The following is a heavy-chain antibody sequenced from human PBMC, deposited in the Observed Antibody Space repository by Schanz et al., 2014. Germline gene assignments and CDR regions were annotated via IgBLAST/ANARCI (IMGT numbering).Heavy chain of an antibody. J-gene: IGHJ4*02. D-gene: IGHD2-8*02. CDR1: GFTFSSYS. Sequence: EVQLVESGGGLVQPGGSLRLSCTASGFTFSSYSMNWVRQAPGKGLEWVSAISGSGGSTYYADSVKGRFTISRDNSKNTLYLQMNSLRAEDTAVYYCAKTLFPGGTQTFGNWGRGTLVTVSS. V-gene: IGHV3-23*04. CDR2: ISGSGGST. CDR3: AKTLFPGGTQTFGN.